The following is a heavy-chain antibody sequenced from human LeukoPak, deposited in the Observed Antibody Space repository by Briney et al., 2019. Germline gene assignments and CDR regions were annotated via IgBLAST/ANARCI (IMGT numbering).Heavy chain of an antibody. Sequence: SQTLSLTCVVSGDSVSSKNGAWNWIRQSPSRGLEWLGRTYYRSEWYNDYAESLEGRMTISQDTSKNQYSLHLNSVTPDDTAVYYCAQDFGTTGWHTFDYWGQGTLVTVSS. CDR3: AQDFGTTGWHTFDY. J-gene: IGHJ4*02. D-gene: IGHD6-19*01. CDR2: TYYRSEWYN. CDR1: GDSVSSKNGA. V-gene: IGHV6-1*01.